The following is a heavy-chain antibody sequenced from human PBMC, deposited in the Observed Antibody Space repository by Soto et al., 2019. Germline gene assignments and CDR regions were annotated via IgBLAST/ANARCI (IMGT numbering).Heavy chain of an antibody. CDR3: ARLRSTKQQLVPPYYYYYYGMDV. Sequence: GESLKISCKGSGYIFTSYWIIWVRQIPRKGLEWIGRIDPSDSYTNYSPSFQGHVTISADKSISTAYLQWSSLKASDTAMYYCARLRSTKQQLVPPYYYYYYGMDVWGQGTTVTVSS. J-gene: IGHJ6*02. CDR1: GYIFTSYW. CDR2: IDPSDSYT. V-gene: IGHV5-10-1*01. D-gene: IGHD6-13*01.